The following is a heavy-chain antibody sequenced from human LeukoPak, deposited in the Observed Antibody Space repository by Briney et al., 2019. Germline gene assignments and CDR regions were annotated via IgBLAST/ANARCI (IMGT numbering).Heavy chain of an antibody. CDR3: ARDPFFYGDSTLGY. Sequence: GGSLRLSCAASGFTFSSHSMNWVRQAPGKGLEWVSYISSSGSTIYYADSVKGRFTISRDNAKNSLYLQMNSLRAEDTAVYYCARDPFFYGDSTLGYWGQGTLVTVSS. CDR2: ISSSGSTI. J-gene: IGHJ4*02. CDR1: GFTFSSHS. D-gene: IGHD4-17*01. V-gene: IGHV3-48*04.